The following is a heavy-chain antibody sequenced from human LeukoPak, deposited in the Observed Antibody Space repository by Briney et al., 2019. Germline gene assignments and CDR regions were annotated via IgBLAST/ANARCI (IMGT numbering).Heavy chain of an antibody. CDR3: ARWPQGSGWYYFDY. J-gene: IGHJ4*02. Sequence: PGRSLRLSCAASGFTFSRYGMHWVRQAPGKGLEWVAVIWYDGSNKYYADSVKGRFTISRDNSKNTLYLQMNSLRAEDTAVYYCARWPQGSGWYYFDYWGQGTLVTVSS. CDR1: GFTFSRYG. CDR2: IWYDGSNK. D-gene: IGHD6-19*01. V-gene: IGHV3-33*01.